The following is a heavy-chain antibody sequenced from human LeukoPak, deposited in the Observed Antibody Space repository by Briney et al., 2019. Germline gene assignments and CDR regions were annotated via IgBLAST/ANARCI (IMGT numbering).Heavy chain of an antibody. CDR3: ARDDGSYCFDY. D-gene: IGHD3-10*01. CDR1: GGSISSGGYS. J-gene: IGHJ4*02. V-gene: IGHV4-30-2*01. CDR2: IYHSGST. Sequence: SETLSLTCAVSGGSISSGGYSWSWIRQPPGKGLEWIGYIYHSGSTYYNPSLKSRVTISVDRSKNQFSLKLSSVTAADTAVYYCARDDGSYCFDYWGQGTLVTVSS.